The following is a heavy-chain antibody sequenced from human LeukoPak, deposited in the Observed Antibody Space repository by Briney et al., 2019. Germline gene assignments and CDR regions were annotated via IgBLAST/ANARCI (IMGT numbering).Heavy chain of an antibody. V-gene: IGHV1-69*05. Sequence: ASVKVSCKASGGTFNSYAISWVRQAPGQGLEWMGRIIPIFGTANYAQKFQGRVTITTDESTSTAYMELSSLRSEDTAVYYCARDSIAVAGNYWGQGTLVTVSS. CDR1: GGTFNSYA. CDR3: ARDSIAVAGNY. CDR2: IIPIFGTA. D-gene: IGHD6-19*01. J-gene: IGHJ4*02.